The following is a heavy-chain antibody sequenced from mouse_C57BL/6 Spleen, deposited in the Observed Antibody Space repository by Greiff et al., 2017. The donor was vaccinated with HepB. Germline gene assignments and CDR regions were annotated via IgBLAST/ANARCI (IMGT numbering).Heavy chain of an antibody. D-gene: IGHD1-1*01. CDR1: GYTFTSYW. CDR2: TNPTNGRT. V-gene: IGHV1S81*02. CDR3: ARIKKIVATYFDY. Sequence: VQLQQSGAELVKAGASVKMSCKASGYTFTSYWMHWVKQRLGQGLEWFAETNPTNGRTYYTEKFNSKATLTVDKSSSTAYMLLSGPTFEDSAVYYCARIKKIVATYFDYWGQGTTLAVSS. J-gene: IGHJ2*01.